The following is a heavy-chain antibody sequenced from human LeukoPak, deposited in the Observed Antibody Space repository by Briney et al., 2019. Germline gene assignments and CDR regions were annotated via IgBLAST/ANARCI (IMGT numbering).Heavy chain of an antibody. CDR3: AASALRFCSGGSCYSGPLHY. Sequence: SETLSLTCTVSGGSISSSSYYWGWIRQPPGKGLEWIGSIYYSGSTYYNPFLKSRVTISVDTSKNQFSLKLSSVTAADTAVYYCAASALRFCSGGSCYSGPLHYWGQGNLVTVSS. J-gene: IGHJ4*02. V-gene: IGHV4-39*07. CDR1: GGSISSSSYY. CDR2: IYYSGST. D-gene: IGHD2-15*01.